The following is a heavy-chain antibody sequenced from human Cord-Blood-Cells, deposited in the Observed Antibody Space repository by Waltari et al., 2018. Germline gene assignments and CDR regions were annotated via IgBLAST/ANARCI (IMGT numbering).Heavy chain of an antibody. CDR3: AKGTSIAARYDAFDI. J-gene: IGHJ3*02. CDR2: ISWNSGSI. Sequence: EVQLVXXXXXXXXPGXSLRLSCAASGFTFDDYSMQRVRXAQGKGLEWVSGISWNSGSIGYADSVKGRFTISRDNAKNSLYLQMNSLRAEDMALYYCAKGTSIAARYDAFDIWGQGTMVTVSS. CDR1: GFTFDDYS. V-gene: IGHV3-9*03. D-gene: IGHD6-6*01.